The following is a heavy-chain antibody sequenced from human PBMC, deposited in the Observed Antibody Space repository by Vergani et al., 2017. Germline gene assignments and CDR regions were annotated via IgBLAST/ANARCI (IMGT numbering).Heavy chain of an antibody. CDR3: ARESALLDY. J-gene: IGHJ4*02. CDR2: IWYDGSNK. D-gene: IGHD2-2*01. V-gene: IGHV3-33*08. Sequence: QVQLVESGGGLVKPGGSLRLSCAASGFTFSDYYMSWIRQAPGKGLEWVAVIWYDGSNKYYADSVKGRFTISRDNSKNTLYLQMNSLRAEDTAVYYCARESALLDYWGQGTLVTVSS. CDR1: GFTFSDYY.